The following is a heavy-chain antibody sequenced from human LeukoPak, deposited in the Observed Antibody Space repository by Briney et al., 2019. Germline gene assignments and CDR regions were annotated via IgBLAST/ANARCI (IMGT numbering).Heavy chain of an antibody. CDR1: GYTFTSYG. CDR2: ISAYNGNT. V-gene: IGHV1-18*01. J-gene: IGHJ4*02. D-gene: IGHD3-22*01. Sequence: ASVKVSCKASGYTFTSYGISCVRQAPGQGLEWMGWISAYNGNTNYAQKLQGRVTMTTDTSTSTAYMELRSLRSDDTAVYYCARDRNGGWYYYDSSGYYSDYWGQGTLVTVSS. CDR3: ARDRNGGWYYYDSSGYYSDY.